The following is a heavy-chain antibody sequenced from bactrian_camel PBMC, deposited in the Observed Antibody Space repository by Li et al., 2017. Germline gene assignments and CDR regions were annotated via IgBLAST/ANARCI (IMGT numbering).Heavy chain of an antibody. J-gene: IGHJ4*01. D-gene: IGHD1*01. Sequence: HVQLVESGGGLVQPGGSLRLSCVASAYRVSNGCMAWFRQPPGKERERVALIGSSGSTGYTDSVKGRFTISKDNAKNTLYLEMNSLKPDDTAMYYCAAKSCWDINYPYLGQGTQVTVS. CDR3: AAKSCWDINYPY. CDR1: AYRVSNGC. CDR2: IGSSGST. V-gene: IGHV3S53*01.